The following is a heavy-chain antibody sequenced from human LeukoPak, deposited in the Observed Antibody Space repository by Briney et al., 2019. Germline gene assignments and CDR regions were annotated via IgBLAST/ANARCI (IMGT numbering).Heavy chain of an antibody. CDR2: IYYSGSI. CDR3: ARVRGSLDYFDY. Sequence: SETLSLTCTVSGGSISSYYWSWIRQPPGKGLEWIGYIYYSGSIDYNPSLKSRVTISVDTSKNQFSLKLSSVTAADTAVYYCARVRGSLDYFDYWGQGTLVTVSS. D-gene: IGHD1-1*01. CDR1: GGSISSYY. V-gene: IGHV4-59*01. J-gene: IGHJ4*02.